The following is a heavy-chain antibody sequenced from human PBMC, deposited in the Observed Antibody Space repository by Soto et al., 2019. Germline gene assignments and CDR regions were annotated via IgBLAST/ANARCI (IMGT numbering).Heavy chain of an antibody. CDR3: ARVAY. CDR1: GFTFSRVS. V-gene: IGHV3-21*01. Sequence: PGESLKISCEASGFTFSRVSMNWVRQVPGEGLEWVASISSTSSETWYADSVKGRFIISRDKAQNTLFLHMNTLRPEDSAIYYCARVAYWGPGTQVTVSS. J-gene: IGHJ4*02. CDR2: ISSTSSET.